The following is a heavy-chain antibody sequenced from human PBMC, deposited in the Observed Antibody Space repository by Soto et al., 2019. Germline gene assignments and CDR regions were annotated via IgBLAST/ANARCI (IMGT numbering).Heavy chain of an antibody. J-gene: IGHJ5*02. V-gene: IGHV3-33*01. CDR1: GFTFSSYG. CDR3: ARQRNHGARWFDP. Sequence: GGSLRLSCAASGFTFSSYGMHWVRQAPGKGLEWVAVIWYDGSNKYYADSVKGRFTISRDNSKNTLYLQMNSLRAEDTAVYYCARQRNHGARWFDPWGQGTLVTVSS. CDR2: IWYDGSNK. D-gene: IGHD3-16*01.